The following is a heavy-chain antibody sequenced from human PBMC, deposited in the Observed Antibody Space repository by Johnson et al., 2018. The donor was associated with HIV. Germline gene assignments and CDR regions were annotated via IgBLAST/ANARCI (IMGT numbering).Heavy chain of an antibody. J-gene: IGHJ3*02. CDR3: ARGKWGVGPNAFDI. V-gene: IGHV3-11*04. CDR2: ISSGGGSI. D-gene: IGHD1-26*01. Sequence: QVQVVESGGDLVKPGGSLRLSCTVSGFTFSDYYMSWIRQAPGKGLEWVSYISSGGGSINYADSVKGRFTISRDNAKNSLFLEVDSLRVEDTAVYYCARGKWGVGPNAFDIWGLGTMVTVSS. CDR1: GFTFSDYY.